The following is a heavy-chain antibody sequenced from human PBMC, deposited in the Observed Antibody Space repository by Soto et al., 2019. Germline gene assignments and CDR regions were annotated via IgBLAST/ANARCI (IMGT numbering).Heavy chain of an antibody. D-gene: IGHD4-17*01. Sequence: GASVKVSCKASGYTFTSYGISWVRQAPGQGLEWMGWISACNGNTNYAQKLQGRVTMTTDTSTSTAYMELRSLRSDDTAVYYCARVAPYGGNSRIFDYWGQGTLVTVSS. CDR2: ISACNGNT. V-gene: IGHV1-18*01. J-gene: IGHJ4*02. CDR1: GYTFTSYG. CDR3: ARVAPYGGNSRIFDY.